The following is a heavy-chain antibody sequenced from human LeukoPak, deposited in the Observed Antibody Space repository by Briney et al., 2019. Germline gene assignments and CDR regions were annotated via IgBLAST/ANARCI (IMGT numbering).Heavy chain of an antibody. V-gene: IGHV3-23*01. Sequence: GGSLRLSCAASGFTFSSYAMSWVRQAPGKGLEWVSAISGSGGSTYYADSVKGWFTISRDNSKNTLYLQMNSLRAEDTAVYYCAKEPVPYCGGDCYGFDYWGQGTLVTVSS. CDR3: AKEPVPYCGGDCYGFDY. CDR2: ISGSGGST. J-gene: IGHJ4*02. CDR1: GFTFSSYA. D-gene: IGHD2-21*02.